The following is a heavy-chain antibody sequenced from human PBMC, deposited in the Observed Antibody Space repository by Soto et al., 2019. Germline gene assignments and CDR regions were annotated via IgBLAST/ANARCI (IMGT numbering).Heavy chain of an antibody. D-gene: IGHD5-12*01. CDR3: ARPSPSGYDREEWFDP. Sequence: ASVKVSCKASGYTFTGYYMHWVRQAPGQGLEWMGWINPNSGGTNYAQKFQGRVTMTRDTSISTAYMELSRLRSDDTAVYYCARPSPSGYDREEWFDPWGQGNLVTVSS. J-gene: IGHJ5*02. V-gene: IGHV1-2*02. CDR2: INPNSGGT. CDR1: GYTFTGYY.